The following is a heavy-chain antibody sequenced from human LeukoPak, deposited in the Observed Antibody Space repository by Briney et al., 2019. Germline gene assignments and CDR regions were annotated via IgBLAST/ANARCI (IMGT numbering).Heavy chain of an antibody. Sequence: GASLRISCAASGVTFCNYAMSWVRPAPGKGLGWVSTISGGGGNTYYADSVKGRFTISRDNSKNTLYLQMNSLRAEDTAVYYCANADPVTRGFDYWGQGSLVTVSS. CDR1: GVTFCNYA. J-gene: IGHJ4*02. CDR3: ANADPVTRGFDY. D-gene: IGHD4-11*01. CDR2: ISGGGGNT. V-gene: IGHV3-23*01.